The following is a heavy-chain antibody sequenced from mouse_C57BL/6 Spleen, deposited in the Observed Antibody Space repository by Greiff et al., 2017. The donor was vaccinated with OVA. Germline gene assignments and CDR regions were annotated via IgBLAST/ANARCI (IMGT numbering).Heavy chain of an antibody. V-gene: IGHV6-6*01. CDR3: TSYDGYYRYFDV. J-gene: IGHJ1*03. CDR2: IRNKANNHAT. Sequence: EVKVEESGGGLVQPGGSMKLSCAASGFTFSDAWMDWVRQSPEKGLEWVAEIRNKANNHATYYAESVKGRFTISRDDSKSSVYLQMNSLRAEDTGIYYCTSYDGYYRYFDVWGTGTTVTVSS. CDR1: GFTFSDAW. D-gene: IGHD2-3*01.